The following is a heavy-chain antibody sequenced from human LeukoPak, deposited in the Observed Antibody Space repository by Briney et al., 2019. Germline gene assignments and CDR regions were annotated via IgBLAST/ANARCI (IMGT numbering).Heavy chain of an antibody. D-gene: IGHD2-15*01. V-gene: IGHV1-2*02. CDR3: ARGIDTFDY. CDR1: GYTFTSYD. J-gene: IGHJ4*02. Sequence: ASVKVSCKASGYTFTSYDINWVRQATGQGLEWMGWINPNSGGTNYAQKFQGRVTMTRDTSISTAYMELSRLRSDDTAVYYCARGIDTFDYWGQGTLVTVSS. CDR2: INPNSGGT.